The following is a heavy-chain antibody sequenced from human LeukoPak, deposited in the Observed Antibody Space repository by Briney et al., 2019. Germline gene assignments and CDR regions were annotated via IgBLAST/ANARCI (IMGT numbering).Heavy chain of an antibody. Sequence: SETLSLTCTVFGGSISSGIYYWGWIRQPPGKGLEWIGSIYYSGNTYYNPSLKSRVTISVDTSKNQLSLKLNSVTAADTAVYYCARHVRQQLPPKAFDYWGQGTLVTVSS. CDR3: ARHVRQQLPPKAFDY. CDR1: GGSISSGIYY. J-gene: IGHJ4*02. V-gene: IGHV4-39*01. D-gene: IGHD6-13*01. CDR2: IYYSGNT.